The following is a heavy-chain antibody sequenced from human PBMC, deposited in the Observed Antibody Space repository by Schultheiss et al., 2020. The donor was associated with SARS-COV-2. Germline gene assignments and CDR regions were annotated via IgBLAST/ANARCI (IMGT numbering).Heavy chain of an antibody. CDR3: ARTGAGSYWPRVNWFDP. D-gene: IGHD6-19*01. Sequence: SETLSLTCTVSGGSINSGGYYWSWIRQHPGKGLEWIGYINYSGSTYYNPSLKSRVTISVDTSKNQFSLKLSSVTAADTAVYYCARTGAGSYWPRVNWFDPWGQGTLVTVSS. V-gene: IGHV4-31*03. CDR2: INYSGST. J-gene: IGHJ5*02. CDR1: GGSINSGGYY.